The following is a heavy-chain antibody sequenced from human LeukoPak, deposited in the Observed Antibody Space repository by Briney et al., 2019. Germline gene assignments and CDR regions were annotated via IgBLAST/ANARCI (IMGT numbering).Heavy chain of an antibody. CDR1: GGTISTSSFY. J-gene: IGHJ4*02. Sequence: PSETLSLTCTVSGGTISTSSFYWGGIRQPPGKGLEWIGSIYFTGTTYYNPSLKSRVTISLDTSRNQMSLKVSPVAASDTAVYFCARLPTIYYFDFWGRGALLTVSS. D-gene: IGHD2-21*01. CDR2: IYFTGTT. V-gene: IGHV4-39*01. CDR3: ARLPTIYYFDF.